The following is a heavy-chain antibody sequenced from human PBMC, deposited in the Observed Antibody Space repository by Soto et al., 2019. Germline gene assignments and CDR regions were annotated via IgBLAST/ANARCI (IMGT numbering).Heavy chain of an antibody. D-gene: IGHD6-19*01. CDR3: ARDSQGVAGTELPDY. Sequence: QVQLVESGGGVVQPGRSLRLSCAASGFTFSSYGMHWVRQAPGKGLEWVAVIWYDGSNKYYADSVKGRFTISRDNSKNTLYLQMNSLRAEDTAVYYCARDSQGVAGTELPDYWGQGTLVTVSS. J-gene: IGHJ4*02. CDR2: IWYDGSNK. V-gene: IGHV3-33*01. CDR1: GFTFSSYG.